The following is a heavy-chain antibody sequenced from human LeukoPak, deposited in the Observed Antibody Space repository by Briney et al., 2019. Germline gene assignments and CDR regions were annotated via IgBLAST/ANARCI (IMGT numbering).Heavy chain of an antibody. CDR2: INPNSGGT. CDR1: GYTFTGYY. J-gene: IGHJ5*02. CDR3: ARDRARFLEWSNNWFDP. Sequence: ASVKVSRKASGYTFTGYYMHWVRQAPGQGLEWMGWINPNSGGTNYAQKFQGRVTMTRDTSISTAYMELSRLRSDDTAVYYCARDRARFLEWSNNWFDPWGQGTLVTVSS. V-gene: IGHV1-2*02. D-gene: IGHD3-3*01.